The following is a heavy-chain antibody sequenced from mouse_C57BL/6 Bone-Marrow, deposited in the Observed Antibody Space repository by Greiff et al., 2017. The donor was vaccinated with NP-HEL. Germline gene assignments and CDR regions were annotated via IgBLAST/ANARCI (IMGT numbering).Heavy chain of an antibody. CDR2: ISPSDIST. CDR1: GYTFTSYW. CDR3: ARERSWDLYAMDY. V-gene: IGHV1-69*01. D-gene: IGHD4-1*01. J-gene: IGHJ4*01. Sequence: QVQLQQSGAELVMPGASVKLSCKASGYTFTSYWMHWVKQRPGQGLEWIVEISPSDISTHYNQNFKGKSTLTVDKSSSTAYMQLSSLTSEDSAVYYCARERSWDLYAMDYWGQGTSVTVSS.